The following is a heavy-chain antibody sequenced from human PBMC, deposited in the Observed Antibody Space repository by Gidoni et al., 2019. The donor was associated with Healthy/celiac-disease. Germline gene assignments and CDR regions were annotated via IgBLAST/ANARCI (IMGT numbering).Heavy chain of an antibody. Sequence: QVQLVQSGAEVKKPGSSVKVSCKAPGGTFSSYTISWVRQAPGQGLEWMGRIIPILGIANDAKKFQGRVTITADKSTSTAYMELSSLRSEDTAVYYCALNSGSGERYFDYWGQGTLVTVSS. D-gene: IGHD1-26*01. V-gene: IGHV1-69*02. CDR1: GGTFSSYT. CDR3: ALNSGSGERYFDY. CDR2: IIPILGIA. J-gene: IGHJ4*02.